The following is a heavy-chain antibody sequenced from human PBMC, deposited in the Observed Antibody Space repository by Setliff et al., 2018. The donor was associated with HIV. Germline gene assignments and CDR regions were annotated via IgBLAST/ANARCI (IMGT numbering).Heavy chain of an antibody. V-gene: IGHV4-59*02. Sequence: SETLSLTCTVSGGSVTSYYWSWIRQSPEKGLEWIGYIYHTGITNYNPSLKSRLSTSIDTSKNQFSLKLTSVTAADTAVYYCARGGTSSNWFGPWGQGTLVTSPQ. CDR3: ARGGTSSNWFGP. D-gene: IGHD2-2*01. J-gene: IGHJ5*02. CDR1: GGSVTSYY. CDR2: IYHTGIT.